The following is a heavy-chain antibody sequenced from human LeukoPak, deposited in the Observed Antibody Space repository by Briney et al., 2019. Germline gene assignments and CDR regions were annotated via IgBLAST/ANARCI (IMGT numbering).Heavy chain of an antibody. V-gene: IGHV1-3*01. CDR2: INAGNGNT. D-gene: IGHD2-2*01. J-gene: IGHJ4*02. CDR1: GYSFTSYA. Sequence: ASLKVSCKASGYSFTSYAMHWVRQAPGQRLEWIGWINAGNGNTKYSQKFQGRVTITRGTSASTAYMELSSLRSEDTAVYYCATSLGYCSSTSCYEMGYWGQGTLVTVSS. CDR3: ATSLGYCSSTSCYEMGY.